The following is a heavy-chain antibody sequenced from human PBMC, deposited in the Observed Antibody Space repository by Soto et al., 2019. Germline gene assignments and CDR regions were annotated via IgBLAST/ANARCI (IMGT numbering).Heavy chain of an antibody. CDR3: ARVPGWGKEKGSHGMDV. CDR2: INPRGVGT. CDR1: GYTFSSYY. Sequence: ASVKVSCKTSGYTFSSYYIHWVRQAPGQGLEWMGIINPRGVGTRYAQKFQDRVTMTRDTSTSTVYMELSSLRSDDTAVYYCARVPGWGKEKGSHGMDVWGQGTTVTVSS. V-gene: IGHV1-46*01. D-gene: IGHD3-16*01. J-gene: IGHJ6*02.